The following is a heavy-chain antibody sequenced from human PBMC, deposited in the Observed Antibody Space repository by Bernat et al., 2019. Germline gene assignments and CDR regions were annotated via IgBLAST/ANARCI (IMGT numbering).Heavy chain of an antibody. CDR2: ASNDGTNK. Sequence: QVQLVASGGGVVRPGTSLRLSCVGSGFTFRSFGIHWVRQAPGKGLEWVTLASNDGTNKPYADSVRGRFTTSRDNSKNTVYLHMNSLRVDETAIYYCARDGTAWCPDFWGLGTLVTVAP. CDR1: GFTFRSFG. CDR3: ARDGTAWCPDF. J-gene: IGHJ4*02. V-gene: IGHV3-30*19. D-gene: IGHD2-21*02.